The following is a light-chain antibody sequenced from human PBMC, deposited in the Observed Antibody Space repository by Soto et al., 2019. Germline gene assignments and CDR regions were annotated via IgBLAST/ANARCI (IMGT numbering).Light chain of an antibody. Sequence: QSVLTQPPSVSGAPGQRVTISCTGSSSNIGAVYDVHWYQQLPGTAPKLLIYGNSNRPSGVPDRFSGSKSGTSASLAITGLQAEDEADYYCQSYDSSLSVVFGGGTQLTVL. V-gene: IGLV1-40*01. CDR1: SSNIGAVYD. CDR3: QSYDSSLSVV. J-gene: IGLJ2*01. CDR2: GNS.